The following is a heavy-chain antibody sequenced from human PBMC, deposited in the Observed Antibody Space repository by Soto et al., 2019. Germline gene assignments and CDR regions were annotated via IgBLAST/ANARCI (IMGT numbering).Heavy chain of an antibody. J-gene: IGHJ6*02. CDR1: GGTFSSYA. D-gene: IGHD6-13*01. CDR2: IIPIFGTA. CDR3: ARTPYSSSWYVLRYGMDV. Sequence: SVKVSCKASGGTFSSYAISWVRQAPGQGLEWMGGIIPIFGTANYAQKFQGRVTITADESTSTAYMELGSLRSEGTAVYYCARTPYSSSWYVLRYGMDVWGQGTTVTVSS. V-gene: IGHV1-69*13.